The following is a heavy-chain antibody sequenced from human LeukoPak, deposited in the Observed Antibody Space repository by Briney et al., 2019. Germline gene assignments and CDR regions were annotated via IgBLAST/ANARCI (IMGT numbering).Heavy chain of an antibody. Sequence: ASVKVSCKASGGTFSSYAISWVRQAPGQGLEWMGGIIPIFGTANYAQKFQGRVTITADESTSTAHMELSSLRSEDTAVYYCAREIRGGAFDIWGQGTMVTVSS. CDR2: IIPIFGTA. V-gene: IGHV1-69*13. J-gene: IGHJ3*02. D-gene: IGHD3-10*01. CDR3: AREIRGGAFDI. CDR1: GGTFSSYA.